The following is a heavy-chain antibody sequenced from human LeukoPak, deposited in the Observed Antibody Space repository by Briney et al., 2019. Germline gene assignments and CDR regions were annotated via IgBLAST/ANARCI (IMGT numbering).Heavy chain of an antibody. Sequence: SVKVSCKASGGTFSSYTISWVRQAPGQGLEWMGRIIPILGIANYAQKFRGRVTITADKSTSTAYMELSSLRSEDTAVYYCARVPYSYGYKDYWGQGTLVTVSS. CDR1: GGTFSSYT. J-gene: IGHJ4*02. D-gene: IGHD5-18*01. CDR3: ARVPYSYGYKDY. CDR2: IIPILGIA. V-gene: IGHV1-69*02.